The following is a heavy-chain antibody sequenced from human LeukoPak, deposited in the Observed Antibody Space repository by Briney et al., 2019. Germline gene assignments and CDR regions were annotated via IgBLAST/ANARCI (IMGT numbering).Heavy chain of an antibody. CDR2: IKQDGSEK. D-gene: IGHD6-6*01. V-gene: IGHV3-7*01. CDR1: GFTFSSYW. Sequence: GGSLRLSCAASGFTFSSYWMSWVRQAPGKGLEWVANIKQDGSEKYYVDSVKGRFTISRDNAKNSLYLQMNSLRAEDTAVYYCARGPNSNWSGLDFWGQGTLLTVSS. J-gene: IGHJ4*02. CDR3: ARGPNSNWSGLDF.